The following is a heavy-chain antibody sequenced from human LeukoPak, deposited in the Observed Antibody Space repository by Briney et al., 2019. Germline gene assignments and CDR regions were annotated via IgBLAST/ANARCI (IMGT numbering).Heavy chain of an antibody. CDR2: IRYDGSNK. D-gene: IGHD2-2*01. V-gene: IGHV3-30*02. Sequence: GGSLRLSCAASGFTFSTYGMSWVREAPGKGLERVAFIRYDGSNKYYADSVKGRFTISRDNSKNTLYLQMNSLRAEDTAVYYCAKDEGIVVVPAAPGEVWGKGTTVTVSS. CDR3: AKDEGIVVVPAAPGEV. CDR1: GFTFSTYG. J-gene: IGHJ6*04.